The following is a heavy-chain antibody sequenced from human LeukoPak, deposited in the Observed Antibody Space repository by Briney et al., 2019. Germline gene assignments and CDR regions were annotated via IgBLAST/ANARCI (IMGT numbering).Heavy chain of an antibody. CDR2: ISAYNGNT. V-gene: IGHV1-18*04. CDR1: GYTFTSYY. CDR3: ARDVATYDFWSGRKNFDY. J-gene: IGHJ4*02. Sequence: ASVKVSCKASGYTFTSYYMHWVRQAPGQGLEWMGWISAYNGNTNYAQKLQGRVTMTTDTSTSTAYMELRSLRSDDTAVYYCARDVATYDFWSGRKNFDYWGQGTLVTVSS. D-gene: IGHD3-3*01.